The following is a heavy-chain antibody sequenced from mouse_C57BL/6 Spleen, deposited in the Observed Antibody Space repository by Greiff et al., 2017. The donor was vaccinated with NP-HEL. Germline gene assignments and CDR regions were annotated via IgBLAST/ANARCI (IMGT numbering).Heavy chain of an antibody. Sequence: VQLQQPGAELVRPGTSVKLSCKASGYTFTSYWMHWVKQRPGQGLEWIGVIDPSDSYTNYNQKFKGKATLTVDTSSSTAYMQLSSLTSEDSAVYYCARRYYYGRDYFDYWGQGTTLTVSS. CDR2: IDPSDSYT. D-gene: IGHD1-1*01. J-gene: IGHJ2*01. CDR1: GYTFTSYW. V-gene: IGHV1-59*01. CDR3: ARRYYYGRDYFDY.